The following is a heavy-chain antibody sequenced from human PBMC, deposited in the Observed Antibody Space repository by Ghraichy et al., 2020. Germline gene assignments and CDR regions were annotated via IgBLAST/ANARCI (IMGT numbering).Heavy chain of an antibody. Sequence: GESLNISCAASGFTFNRYAMSWVRQAPGKGLEWVSAISGSGGITYYADSVKGRFTISRDNSKNTLYLQMNSLRAEDTAVYYCAKDWYCTSTSCYAGYYYYGMDVGPRDHGPRLL. CDR1: GFTFNRYA. CDR2: ISGSGGIT. V-gene: IGHV3-23*01. CDR3: AKDWYCTSTSCYAGYYYYGMDV. D-gene: IGHD2-2*01. J-gene: IGHJ6*02.